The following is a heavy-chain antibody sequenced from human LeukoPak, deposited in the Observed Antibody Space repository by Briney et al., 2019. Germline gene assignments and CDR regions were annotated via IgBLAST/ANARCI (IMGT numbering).Heavy chain of an antibody. Sequence: SETLSLTCTVSGGSISSSSYYWGWIRQPPGKGLEWIGSIYYSGSTYYNPSLKSRVTISVDTSKNQFSLKLSSVTAADTAVYYCARAVVVVAAWRFDPWGQGTLVTVSS. CDR1: GGSISSSSYY. CDR3: ARAVVVVAAWRFDP. D-gene: IGHD2-15*01. CDR2: IYYSGST. J-gene: IGHJ5*02. V-gene: IGHV4-39*01.